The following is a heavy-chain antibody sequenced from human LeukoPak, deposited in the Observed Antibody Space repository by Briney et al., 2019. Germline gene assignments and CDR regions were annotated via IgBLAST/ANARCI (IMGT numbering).Heavy chain of an antibody. D-gene: IGHD1-20*01. CDR1: GYSLSSGYY. Sequence: SETLSLTCAVSGYSLSSGYYWGWIRQPPGKGLEWIGSIYQSGNSYQKSSLKSRLTLSVDTPKNHFSLKVRSVTAADTAVYYCARSPSRYNWNFDYWGQGILVIVSS. CDR2: IYQSGNS. CDR3: ARSPSRYNWNFDY. V-gene: IGHV4-38-2*01. J-gene: IGHJ4*02.